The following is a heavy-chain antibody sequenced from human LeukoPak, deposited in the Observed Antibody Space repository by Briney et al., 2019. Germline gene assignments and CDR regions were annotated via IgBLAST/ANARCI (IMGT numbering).Heavy chain of an antibody. Sequence: GASVKVSCKASGYTFTGYYMHWVRQAPGQGLEWMGGIIPIFGTANYAQKFQGRVTITADESTSTAYMELSSLRSEDTAVYYCAREWGGPYSSGWPYPYAFDIWGQGTMVTVSS. D-gene: IGHD6-19*01. CDR1: GYTFTGYY. V-gene: IGHV1-69*13. J-gene: IGHJ3*02. CDR3: AREWGGPYSSGWPYPYAFDI. CDR2: IIPIFGTA.